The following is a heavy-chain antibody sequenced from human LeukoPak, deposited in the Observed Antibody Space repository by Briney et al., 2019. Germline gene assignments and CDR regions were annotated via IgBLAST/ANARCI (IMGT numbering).Heavy chain of an antibody. CDR1: GGSISSYY. J-gene: IGHJ3*02. D-gene: IGHD3-16*02. Sequence: SETLSLTCTVSGGSISSYYWSWIRQPPGKGLEWIGYIYYSGSTNYNPPLKSRVTISVDTSKNQFSLKLSSVTAADTAVYYCARGDYVWGSYRLDAFDIWGQGTMVTVSS. V-gene: IGHV4-59*01. CDR3: ARGDYVWGSYRLDAFDI. CDR2: IYYSGST.